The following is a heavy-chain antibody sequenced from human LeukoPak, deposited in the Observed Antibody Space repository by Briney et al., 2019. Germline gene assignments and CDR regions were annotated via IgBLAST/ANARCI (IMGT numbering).Heavy chain of an antibody. CDR2: INHSGST. D-gene: IGHD4-11*01. Sequence: PSETLSLTCAVYGGSFSGYYWSWIRQPPGKGLEWIGEINHSGSTNYNLSLKSRVTISVDTSKNQFSLKLSSVTAADTAVYYCARGRTTETTFYYYYYGMDVWGQGTTVTVSS. V-gene: IGHV4-34*01. CDR1: GGSFSGYY. J-gene: IGHJ6*02. CDR3: ARGRTTETTFYYYYYGMDV.